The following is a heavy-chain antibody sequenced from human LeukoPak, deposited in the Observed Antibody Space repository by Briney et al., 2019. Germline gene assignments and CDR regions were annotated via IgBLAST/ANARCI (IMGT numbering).Heavy chain of an antibody. V-gene: IGHV3-23*01. CDR1: GFTFSSYA. Sequence: GGSLGLFCGASGFTFSSYAMSWVRQAPGKGLEWVSAISGSGGSTYYADSVKGRFTTSKDNSKNTLYLQMNSLRAEDTGVYYCAKVVKARSGSYGTHYCEYWGQGTLVTVSS. D-gene: IGHD1-26*01. J-gene: IGHJ4*02. CDR3: AKVVKARSGSYGTHYCEY. CDR2: ISGSGGST.